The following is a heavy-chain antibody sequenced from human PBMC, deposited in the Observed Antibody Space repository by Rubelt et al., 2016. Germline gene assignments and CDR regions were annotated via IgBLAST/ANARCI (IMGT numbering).Heavy chain of an antibody. CDR3: ARVDYSNDVGC. J-gene: IGHJ4*02. CDR2: IPSGGRT. Sequence: EVQMVESGGGLVQPGGSLRLSCAAFGFIFSIYTMIWVRHAPGKGLEWVSTIPSGGRTFYSDSVNGRFTISSDNSKNTLYLQMNSLAADETAVYYCARVDYSNDVGCWGQGTLVTVSS. V-gene: IGHV3-66*01. D-gene: IGHD4-11*01. CDR1: GFIFSIYT.